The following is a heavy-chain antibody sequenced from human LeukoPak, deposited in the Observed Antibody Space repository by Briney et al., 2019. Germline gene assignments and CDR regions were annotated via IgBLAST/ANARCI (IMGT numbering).Heavy chain of an antibody. CDR3: ARGGLTMVRGVIITFRFDP. CDR2: INPSGGST. Sequence: ASVKVSCKASGYTFTSYYMHWVRQAPGQGLEWMGIINPSGGSTSYAQKFQGRVTMTRDTSTSTVYMELSSLRPEDTAVYYCARGGLTMVRGVIITFRFDPWGQGTLVTVSS. V-gene: IGHV1-46*01. CDR1: GYTFTSYY. D-gene: IGHD3-10*01. J-gene: IGHJ5*02.